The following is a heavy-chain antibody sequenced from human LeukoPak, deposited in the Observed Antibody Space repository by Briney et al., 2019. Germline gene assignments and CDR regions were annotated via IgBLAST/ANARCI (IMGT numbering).Heavy chain of an antibody. CDR1: GFTFSSYA. J-gene: IGHJ6*02. V-gene: IGHV3-30-3*01. CDR2: ISYDGSNK. D-gene: IGHD3-3*01. CDR3: ARDSFEEWYYGMDA. Sequence: GGSLRLSCAASGFTFSSYAMHWVRQAPGKGLEWVAVISYDGSNKYYADSVKGRFTISRDNSKNTLYLQMNSLRAEDTAVYYCARDSFEEWYYGMDAWGQGTTVTVSS.